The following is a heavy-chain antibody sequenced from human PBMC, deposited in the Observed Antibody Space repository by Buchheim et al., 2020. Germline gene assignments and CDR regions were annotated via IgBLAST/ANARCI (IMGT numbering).Heavy chain of an antibody. CDR1: GFTFIDYA. CDR2: ITGSSGLT. CDR3: ARVDTTVVDF. J-gene: IGHJ4*02. Sequence: EVQLLESGGGLVQPGGSLRLSCEVSGFTFIDYAMTWVRQAPGKGLEWVSAITGSSGLTYYADSVKGRFSISRDNSRHVLYLQMNSLRAEDTALYYCARVDTTVVDFWGQGT. D-gene: IGHD5-18*01. V-gene: IGHV3-23*01.